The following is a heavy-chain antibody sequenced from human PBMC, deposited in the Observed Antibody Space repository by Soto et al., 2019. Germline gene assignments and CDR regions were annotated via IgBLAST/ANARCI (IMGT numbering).Heavy chain of an antibody. Sequence: GGSLRLSCAASGFTFSTYAMTWVRQAPGKGLEWVSIISSTGDGTYYADSVKGRFTISRDNSQRTLNLQMNSLRAEDTAVYYCAKSGDFWSWGMDVWGQGTTVTVSS. D-gene: IGHD3-3*01. CDR1: GFTFSTYA. CDR3: AKSGDFWSWGMDV. J-gene: IGHJ6*02. V-gene: IGHV3-23*01. CDR2: ISSTGDGT.